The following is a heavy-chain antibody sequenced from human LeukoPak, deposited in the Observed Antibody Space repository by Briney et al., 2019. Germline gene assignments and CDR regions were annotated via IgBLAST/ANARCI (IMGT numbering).Heavy chain of an antibody. CDR3: ARVDGALGHVYYYYGMDV. V-gene: IGHV1-46*01. J-gene: IGHJ6*02. D-gene: IGHD5-24*01. CDR1: GYTFTSYY. CDR2: INPSGGST. Sequence: ASVKVSCKASGYTFTSYYMHWVRQAPGQGLEWMGIINPSGGSTSYAQKFQGRVTMTRDTSTSTAYMELSSLRSEDTAVYYCARVDGALGHVYYYYGMDVWGQGTTVTVSS.